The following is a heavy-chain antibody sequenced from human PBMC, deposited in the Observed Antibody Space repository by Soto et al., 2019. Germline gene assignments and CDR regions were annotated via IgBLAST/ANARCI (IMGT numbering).Heavy chain of an antibody. CDR2: INPNSGGT. Sequence: GASVKVSCKASGYTFTGYYMHWVRQAPGQGLEWMGWINPNSGGTNYAQKFQGWVTMTRDTSISTAYMELSRLRSDDTAVYYCARGGRWELLPHNFDYWGQGTLVTVSS. V-gene: IGHV1-2*04. CDR3: ARGGRWELLPHNFDY. CDR1: GYTFTGYY. J-gene: IGHJ4*02. D-gene: IGHD1-26*01.